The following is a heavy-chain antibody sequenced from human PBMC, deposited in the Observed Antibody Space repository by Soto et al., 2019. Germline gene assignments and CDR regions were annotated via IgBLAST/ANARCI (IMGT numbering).Heavy chain of an antibody. CDR1: DGSISSSNYY. D-gene: IGHD1-1*01. CDR3: ARHGPLSNNWNQLDY. CDR2: IYYIGTT. Sequence: SETLSLTCTVSDGSISSSNYYWGWIRQPPGKGLEWIGNIYYIGTTFYNPSLKSRVTISVNTSKNQFSLKLSSVTAADTAVYYCARHGPLSNNWNQLDYWGQGTLVTAPQ. J-gene: IGHJ4*02. V-gene: IGHV4-39*01.